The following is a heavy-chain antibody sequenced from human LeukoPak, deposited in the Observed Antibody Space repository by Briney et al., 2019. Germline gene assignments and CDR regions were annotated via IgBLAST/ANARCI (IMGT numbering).Heavy chain of an antibody. Sequence: PGGSLRLSCAASGFTFSNFPMIWVRQGPGKGLEGVSSISGSGGDTYYADSVKGRSTISRDNSKNTLSLQMNSLRAEDTAVYYCAGGSAYNWFDPWGQGTLVTVSS. CDR1: GFTFSNFP. D-gene: IGHD3-16*01. CDR2: ISGSGGDT. J-gene: IGHJ5*02. CDR3: AGGSAYNWFDP. V-gene: IGHV3-23*01.